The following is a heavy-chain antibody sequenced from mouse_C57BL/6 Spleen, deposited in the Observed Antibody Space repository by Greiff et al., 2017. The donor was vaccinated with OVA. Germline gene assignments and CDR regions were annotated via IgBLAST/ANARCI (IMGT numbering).Heavy chain of an antibody. CDR3: ARSYYYGSSYLYYFDY. V-gene: IGHV1-82*01. D-gene: IGHD1-1*01. CDR1: GYAFSSSW. J-gene: IGHJ2*01. CDR2: IYPGDGDT. Sequence: QVQLKQSGPELVKPGASVKISCKASGYAFSSSWMNWVKQRPGKGLEWIGRIYPGDGDTNYNGKFKGKATLTADKSSSTAYMQLSSLTSEDSAVYFCARSYYYGSSYLYYFDYWGQGTTLTVSS.